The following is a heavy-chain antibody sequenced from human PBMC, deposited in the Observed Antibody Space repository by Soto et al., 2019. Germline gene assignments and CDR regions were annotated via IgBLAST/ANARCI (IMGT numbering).Heavy chain of an antibody. CDR2: IYWNEDR. CDR3: AHRVGPQVGRFFDY. D-gene: IGHD3-10*01. Sequence: QITLKESGPTLVKPTQTLTLTCTFSGFSLSTNEVGVGWIRQPPGKALEWLALIYWNEDRRYSPSLKSRLTIHKDTSKNQVVLTMTNMDPVDTGTYYCAHRVGPQVGRFFDYWGQGTLVTVSS. J-gene: IGHJ4*02. V-gene: IGHV2-5*01. CDR1: GFSLSTNEVG.